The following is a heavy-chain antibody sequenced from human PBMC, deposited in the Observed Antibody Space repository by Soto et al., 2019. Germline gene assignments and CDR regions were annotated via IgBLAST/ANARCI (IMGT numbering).Heavy chain of an antibody. CDR1: GGSISSYY. CDR2: IYYSGST. D-gene: IGHD3-22*01. CDR3: ARLGSSGYYYFDY. V-gene: IGHV4-59*01. J-gene: IGHJ4*02. Sequence: QVQLQESGPGLVKPSETLSLTCTVSGGSISSYYWSWIRQPPGKGLEWIGYIYYSGSTNYNPSLTSRVTISVDTSKNQFSLKLSSVTAADTAVYYCARLGSSGYYYFDYWGQGTLVTVSS.